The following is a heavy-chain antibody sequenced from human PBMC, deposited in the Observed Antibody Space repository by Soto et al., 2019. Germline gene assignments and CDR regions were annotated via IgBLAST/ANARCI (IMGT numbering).Heavy chain of an antibody. CDR1: GGSISSYY. D-gene: IGHD6-13*01. CDR3: ARHSYSSSWYPIYYYMDV. CDR2: IYYSGST. J-gene: IGHJ6*03. Sequence: SETLSLTCTVSGGSISSYYWSWIRQPPGKGLEWIGYIYYSGSTNYNPSLKSRVTISVDTSKNQFSLKLSSVTAADTAVYYCARHSYSSSWYPIYYYMDVWGKGTTVTVSS. V-gene: IGHV4-59*08.